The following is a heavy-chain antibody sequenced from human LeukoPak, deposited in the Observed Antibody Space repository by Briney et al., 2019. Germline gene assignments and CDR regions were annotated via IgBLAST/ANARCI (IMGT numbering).Heavy chain of an antibody. Sequence: PGGSLRLSCAASGVIFSNYGMNWVRQAPGKGVEWVAGISASGSATSYADSVRRPFTISRDNSKSTTYLQMNSLRAEDTAVFYCAKDLYLRHFWSGYFDYWGQGIPVTVSS. V-gene: IGHV3-23*01. J-gene: IGHJ4*02. D-gene: IGHD3-3*02. CDR2: ISASGSAT. CDR3: AKDLYLRHFWSGYFDY. CDR1: GVIFSNYG.